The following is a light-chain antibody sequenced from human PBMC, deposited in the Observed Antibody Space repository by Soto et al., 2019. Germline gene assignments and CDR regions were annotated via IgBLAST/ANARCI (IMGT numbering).Light chain of an antibody. CDR1: GSDVGGYNY. V-gene: IGLV2-8*01. J-gene: IGLJ2*01. Sequence: QSALTQPPSASGSPGQSVTISCTGTGSDVGGYNYVSWYQQHPGKAPKLMIYEVSKRPSGVPDRFSGSKSGNTAALTVSGLQAEEEADYYCSSYAGSNNYVVFGGGTKLTVL. CDR2: EVS. CDR3: SSYAGSNNYVV.